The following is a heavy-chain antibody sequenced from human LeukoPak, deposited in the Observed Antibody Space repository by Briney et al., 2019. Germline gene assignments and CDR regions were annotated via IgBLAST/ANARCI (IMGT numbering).Heavy chain of an antibody. CDR1: GFTFSSYS. CDR2: ISSSSNYI. Sequence: GGSLRLSCAASGFTFSSYSMNWVRQAPGKGLEWVSSISSSSNYIYYADSVKGRFTISRDNAKNSLYLLMNSLRAEDAAVYYCARDPSRTLDYWGQGTLVTVSS. J-gene: IGHJ4*02. V-gene: IGHV3-21*01. CDR3: ARDPSRTLDY.